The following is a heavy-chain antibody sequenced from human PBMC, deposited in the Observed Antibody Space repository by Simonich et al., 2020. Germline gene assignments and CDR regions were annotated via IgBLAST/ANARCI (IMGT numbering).Heavy chain of an antibody. D-gene: IGHD6-13*01. CDR2: INHSGST. Sequence: QVQLQQWGAGLLKPSETLSLTCAVYGGSFSGFYWGWIRQPPGKGLVWIGEINHSGSTNHNPSLKSGVTIAVDTSKNQFSLKLSSVTAADTAVYYCARGLRVAAAGTAFQHWGHGTLVTVSS. CDR3: ARGLRVAAAGTAFQH. V-gene: IGHV4-34*01. J-gene: IGHJ1*01. CDR1: GGSFSGFY.